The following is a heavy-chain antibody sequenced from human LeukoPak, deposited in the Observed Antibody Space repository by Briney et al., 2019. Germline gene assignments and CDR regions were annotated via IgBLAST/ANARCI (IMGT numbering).Heavy chain of an antibody. Sequence: AASVKVSCKASGYTFTSYAMHWVRQAPGQRLEWVGWINAGNGNTKYSQKFQGRVTMTRDTSTSTVYMEVTSLRSEDTAVYYCARGFDGLRLKGQYFDYWGQGTLVTVSS. D-gene: IGHD3-10*01. J-gene: IGHJ4*02. CDR2: INAGNGNT. CDR1: GYTFTSYA. CDR3: ARGFDGLRLKGQYFDY. V-gene: IGHV1-3*01.